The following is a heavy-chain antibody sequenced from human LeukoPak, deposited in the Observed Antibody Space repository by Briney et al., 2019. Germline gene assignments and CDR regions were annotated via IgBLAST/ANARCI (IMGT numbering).Heavy chain of an antibody. CDR2: INSDGSTT. CDR1: GFTFSSYW. Sequence: GGSLRLSCAASGFTFSSYWMHWVRQAPGKGLVWVSRINSDGSTTNYADSVKGRFTISRDNAKNTLYLQMNSLRAEDTAVYYCARIGRGATIIRRPYYFDYWGQGTLVTVSS. CDR3: ARIGRGATIIRRPYYFDY. V-gene: IGHV3-74*01. D-gene: IGHD5-12*01. J-gene: IGHJ4*02.